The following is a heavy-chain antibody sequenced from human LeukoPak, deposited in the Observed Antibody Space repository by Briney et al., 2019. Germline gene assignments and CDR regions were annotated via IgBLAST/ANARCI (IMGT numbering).Heavy chain of an antibody. CDR1: GYTFTSYG. Sequence: GASVKVSCKASGYTFTSYGISWVRQAPGQGLEWMGWISAYNGNTNYAQKLQGRVTMTTDTSTSTAYMELRSLRSDDTAVYYCARDRYSSSWYQPFDYRGQGTLVTVSS. CDR3: ARDRYSSSWYQPFDY. V-gene: IGHV1-18*01. J-gene: IGHJ4*02. D-gene: IGHD6-13*01. CDR2: ISAYNGNT.